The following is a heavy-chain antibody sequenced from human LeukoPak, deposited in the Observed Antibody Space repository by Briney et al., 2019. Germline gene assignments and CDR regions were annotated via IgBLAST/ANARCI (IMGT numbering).Heavy chain of an antibody. J-gene: IGHJ4*02. CDR3: ARGGGSGYYPGDY. V-gene: IGHV4-59*02. Sequence: SENLSLTCTVSGGSVSSYYWSWIRQPPGKGLEWIGYIFYTGSTKSNPSLNSRVTISVDTSKNQFTLRLSSVTAADTAVYYCARGGGSGYYPGDYWGQGTLVTVSS. D-gene: IGHD3-22*01. CDR2: IFYTGST. CDR1: GGSVSSYY.